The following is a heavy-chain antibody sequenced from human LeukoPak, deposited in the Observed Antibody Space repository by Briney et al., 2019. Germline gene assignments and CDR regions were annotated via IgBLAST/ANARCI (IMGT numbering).Heavy chain of an antibody. CDR3: ARDVYGGNSHWFDP. V-gene: IGHV3-48*01. D-gene: IGHD4-23*01. J-gene: IGHJ5*02. Sequence: GGSSRLSCAASGFTFSSYSMNWVRQAPGKGLEWVSYITGSGTTIYYADSVKGRFTISRDNDKKSLYLQINSLRAEDTAVYYCARDVYGGNSHWFDPWGQGTLVTVSS. CDR1: GFTFSSYS. CDR2: ITGSGTTI.